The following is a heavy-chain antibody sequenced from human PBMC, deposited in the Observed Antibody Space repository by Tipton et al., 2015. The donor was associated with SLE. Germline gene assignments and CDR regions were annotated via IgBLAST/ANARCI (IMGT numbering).Heavy chain of an antibody. V-gene: IGHV4-39*01. CDR1: GDSITSSNYY. D-gene: IGHD3-22*01. Sequence: TLSLTCTVSGDSITSSNYYWGWIRQPPGKGLEWIGNVYFMGTTYYNPSLRSRVTISVDTSKNQFSLKLTSVTAADTAVYYCAAYSSGYEGLDYWGRGTLVTVSS. CDR3: AAYSSGYEGLDY. CDR2: VYFMGTT. J-gene: IGHJ4*02.